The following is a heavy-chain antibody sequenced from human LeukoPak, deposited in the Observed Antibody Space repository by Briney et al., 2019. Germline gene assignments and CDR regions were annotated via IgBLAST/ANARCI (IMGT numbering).Heavy chain of an antibody. CDR1: GYTFTGYY. CDR2: INANSGGT. D-gene: IGHD2-15*01. CDR3: AREFCSGASCHQAFDY. J-gene: IGHJ4*02. Sequence: GASVKVSCKASGYTFTGYYMHWVRQAPGQGLEWIAWINANSGGTDCAQNFQGRVTVTRDTSISTAYMELSSLRSDDTAVYYCAREFCSGASCHQAFDYWGPGTVVTVSS. V-gene: IGHV1-2*02.